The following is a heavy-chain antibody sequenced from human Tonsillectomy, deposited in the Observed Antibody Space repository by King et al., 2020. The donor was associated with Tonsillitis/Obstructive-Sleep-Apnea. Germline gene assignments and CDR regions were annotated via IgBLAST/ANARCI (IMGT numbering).Heavy chain of an antibody. V-gene: IGHV2-26*01. D-gene: IGHD3-3*01. CDR3: ARTEAKMKIFQLWFDP. J-gene: IGHJ5*02. CDR1: GFSFSNARMG. CDR2: MFSKDAK. Sequence: VTLKESGPVLVKPTETLTLTCTVSGFSFSNARMGVSWIRQPPGKALEWLAHMFSKDAKSYSTSLKSRLTISKDTSKSQVVLTMTNMDPVDTATYYCARTEAKMKIFQLWFDPWGQGTLVTVSS.